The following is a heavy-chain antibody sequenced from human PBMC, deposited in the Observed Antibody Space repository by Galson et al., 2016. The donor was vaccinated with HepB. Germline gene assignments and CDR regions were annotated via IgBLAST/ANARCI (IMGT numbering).Heavy chain of an antibody. J-gene: IGHJ4*02. V-gene: IGHV3-23*01. CDR2: FRGRANT. D-gene: IGHD6-19*01. CDR1: GFTFITSV. CDR3: ARLSWQWLVPIFDY. Sequence: SLRLSCAASGFTFITSVMSWVRQTPGKGLEWVSSFRGRANTQYADSVRGRFTASRDDSKGTLFLQMNSLRAEDTAVYYCARLSWQWLVPIFDYWGQGTLVTVSS.